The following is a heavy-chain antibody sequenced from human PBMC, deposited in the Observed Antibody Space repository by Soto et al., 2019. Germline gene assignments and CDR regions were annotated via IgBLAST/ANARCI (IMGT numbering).Heavy chain of an antibody. CDR2: IVPTVDTS. V-gene: IGHV1-69*14. CDR3: VRVVAIPGYPDN. Sequence: QVQLVQSGAEVRQPASSVKVSCKTSGATFSSYANTWVRQAPGQGLEWMGGIVPTVDTSTYAQKFQGRVTITADKFTNTVYMELSSLRSDDTAVYDCVRVVAIPGYPDNWGQGTLVTVSS. D-gene: IGHD5-12*01. CDR1: GATFSSYA. J-gene: IGHJ4*02.